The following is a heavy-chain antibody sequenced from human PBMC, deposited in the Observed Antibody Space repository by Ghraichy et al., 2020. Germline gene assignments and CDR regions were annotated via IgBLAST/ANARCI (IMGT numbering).Heavy chain of an antibody. CDR1: GFTFSSYS. D-gene: IGHD1-26*01. J-gene: IGHJ4*02. Sequence: GESLNSSCAASGFTFSSYSMNWVRQAPGKGLEWVSYISSSSSTIYYADSVKGRFTISRDNAKNSLYLQMNSLRDEDTAVYYCARDWIVGATGYFDYWGQGTLVTVSS. CDR2: ISSSSSTI. V-gene: IGHV3-48*02. CDR3: ARDWIVGATGYFDY.